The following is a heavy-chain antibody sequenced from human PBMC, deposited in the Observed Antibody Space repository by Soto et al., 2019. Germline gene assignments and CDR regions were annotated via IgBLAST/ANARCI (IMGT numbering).Heavy chain of an antibody. V-gene: IGHV1-18*01. CDR1: GYRFTSYG. CDR3: AMVDVYVTPSPQDV. J-gene: IGHJ6*02. D-gene: IGHD3-16*01. CDR2: INTYNGNT. Sequence: ASVKVSCKASGYRFTSYGIGWVRQAPGQGLEWMGWINTYNGNTNYAQNLQGRVTLTTDTSTSTAYMELRSLRSNDTAVYYCAMVDVYVTPSPQDVWGQGTTVTVSS.